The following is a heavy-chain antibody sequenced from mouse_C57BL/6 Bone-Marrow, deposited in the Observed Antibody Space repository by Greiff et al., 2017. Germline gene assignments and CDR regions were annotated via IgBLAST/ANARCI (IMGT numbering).Heavy chain of an antibody. CDR1: GYTFTSYW. V-gene: IGHV1-7*01. Sequence: QVQLQQSGAELAKPGASVKLSCTASGYTFTSYWMHWVNQRPGQGLEWIGYINPSSGYTKYNQTFKDKARFTADKSSSTAYMQLGSRTYEDSAVYYCAISENYYFDYWGQGTTLTVAS. CDR3: AISENYYFDY. J-gene: IGHJ2*01. CDR2: INPSSGYT.